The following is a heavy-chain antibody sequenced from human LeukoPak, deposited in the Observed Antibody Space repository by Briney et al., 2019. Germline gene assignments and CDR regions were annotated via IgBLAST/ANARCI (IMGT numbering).Heavy chain of an antibody. CDR1: GGSISSYY. D-gene: IGHD3-9*01. J-gene: IGHJ4*02. CDR3: ARSSLTGYLYYFDY. CDR2: IYTSGST. V-gene: IGHV4-4*07. Sequence: SETLSLTCTVSGGSISSYYWSWIRQPAGKGLEWIGRIYTSGSTNYNPSLKSRVTMSVDTSKNQFSLKLSSVTAADTAVYYCARSSLTGYLYYFDYWGQGTLVTVSS.